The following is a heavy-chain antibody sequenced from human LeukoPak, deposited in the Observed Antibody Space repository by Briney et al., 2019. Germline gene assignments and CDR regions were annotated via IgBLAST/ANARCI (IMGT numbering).Heavy chain of an antibody. J-gene: IGHJ4*02. D-gene: IGHD3-22*01. V-gene: IGHV3-53*01. CDR2: IYSGGST. Sequence: GGALELSWAASGFTVKSNYMSWGRQAPGKGLEGVSVIYSGGSTYSADSVNGRFTISRDNSKNTLYLQMNSLRAEDTAVYYCAKDLGAYYYDSSGYYYPQDYWGQGTLVTVSS. CDR3: AKDLGAYYYDSSGYYYPQDY. CDR1: GFTVKSNY.